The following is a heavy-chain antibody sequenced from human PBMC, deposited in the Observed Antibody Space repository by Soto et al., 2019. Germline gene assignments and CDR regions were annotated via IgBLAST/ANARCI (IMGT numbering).Heavy chain of an antibody. J-gene: IGHJ4*02. D-gene: IGHD3-16*01. CDR2: IYTDGGT. CDR3: ARDNSMLGAPFHY. CDR1: GFTVSSNS. V-gene: IGHV3-53*01. Sequence: PGGSLRLSCAASGFTVSSNSMNWVRQAPGKGLEWVSLIYTDGGTYYGDSVKGRFTISRDTSKNTLSLQMTSLRADDTAVYYCARDNSMLGAPFHYWGQGTLVTVSS.